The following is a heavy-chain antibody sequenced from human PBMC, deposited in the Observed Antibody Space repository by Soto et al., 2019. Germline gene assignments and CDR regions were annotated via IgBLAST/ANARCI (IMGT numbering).Heavy chain of an antibody. Sequence: GGSLRLSCAASGFTFNTFWMSWVRQSPGKGLEWVANIKHDGSETYYADSVKGRFTISRDNAKNSLFLQMNTLRTEDTAVYYCARDFATHCSGSTCYPYAYWGQGALVTVSS. V-gene: IGHV3-7*03. J-gene: IGHJ4*02. D-gene: IGHD2-15*01. CDR3: ARDFATHCSGSTCYPYAY. CDR1: GFTFNTFW. CDR2: IKHDGSET.